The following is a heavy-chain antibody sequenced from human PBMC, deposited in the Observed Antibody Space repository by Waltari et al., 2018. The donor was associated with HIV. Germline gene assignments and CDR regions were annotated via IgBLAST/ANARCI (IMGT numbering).Heavy chain of an antibody. Sequence: QVQLLQSATVMKRHGASVTVSCGTSGYKFADYYIHWVRQAPGQGLQWMAWINPNRGATNSAQEFQGRVFLTRDTSTRTVYMDLYRLTSDDTAIYFCARAPLWGSFRYFDYWGQGTLVTVSP. J-gene: IGHJ4*02. CDR3: ARAPLWGSFRYFDY. V-gene: IGHV1-2*02. D-gene: IGHD3-16*02. CDR2: INPNRGAT. CDR1: GYKFADYY.